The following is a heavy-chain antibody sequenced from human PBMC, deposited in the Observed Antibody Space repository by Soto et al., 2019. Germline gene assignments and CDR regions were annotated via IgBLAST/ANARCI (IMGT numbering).Heavy chain of an antibody. D-gene: IGHD3-22*01. J-gene: IGHJ4*02. CDR3: ATAITMIVVVTPIDY. V-gene: IGHV3-30*03. CDR1: GFTFSSYG. Sequence: QVQLVESGGGVVQPGRSLRLSCAASGFTFSSYGMHWVRQAPGKGLEWVAVISYDGSNKYYADSVKGRFTISRDNSKNTLYLQMNRLRAEDTAVYYCATAITMIVVVTPIDYWGQGTLVTVSS. CDR2: ISYDGSNK.